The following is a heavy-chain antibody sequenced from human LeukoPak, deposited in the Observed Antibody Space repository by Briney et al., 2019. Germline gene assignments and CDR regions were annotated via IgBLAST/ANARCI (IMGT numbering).Heavy chain of an antibody. CDR1: GGSFSGYY. D-gene: IGHD3-22*01. CDR3: ARGDSSGYYDFDY. J-gene: IGHJ4*02. V-gene: IGHV4-34*01. Sequence: SETLSLTCAVYGGSFSGYYWSWIRQPPGKGLEWIGEINHSGSTNYNPSLESRVTISVDTSKNQFSLKLSSVTAADTAVYYCARGDSSGYYDFDYWGQGTLVTVSS. CDR2: INHSGST.